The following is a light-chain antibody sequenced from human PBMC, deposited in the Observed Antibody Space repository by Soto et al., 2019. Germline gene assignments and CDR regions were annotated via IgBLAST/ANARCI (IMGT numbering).Light chain of an antibody. J-gene: IGKJ4*01. CDR3: QLLT. CDR2: GAS. V-gene: IGKV3-20*01. Sequence: EVVLTQSPGTLSLSPGGRATLSCRASQSISSGFLAWYQQKFGQAPRLLIYGASSRATGIPDRFSASGSGTDFTLNISRLEPEDSAVYYCQLLTFGGGTKVEIK. CDR1: QSISSGF.